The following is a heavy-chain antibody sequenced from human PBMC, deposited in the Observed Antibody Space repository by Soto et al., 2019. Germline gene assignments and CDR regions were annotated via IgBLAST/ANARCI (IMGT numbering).Heavy chain of an antibody. J-gene: IGHJ5*02. Sequence: PSETLSLTCAVSGGSISSGGYSWSWIRQPPGKGLEWIGYIYHSGSTYYNPSLKSRVTISVDRSKNQFSLELSSVTAADTAVYYCARVPGPWGQGTLVTVSS. V-gene: IGHV4-30-2*01. CDR1: GGSISSGGYS. CDR3: ARVPGP. CDR2: IYHSGST.